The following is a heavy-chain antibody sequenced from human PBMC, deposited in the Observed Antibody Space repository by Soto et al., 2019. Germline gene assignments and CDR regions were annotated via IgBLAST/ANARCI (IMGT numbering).Heavy chain of an antibody. CDR1: GGSINSGGYY. D-gene: IGHD6-13*01. CDR3: ACSGSSWRRFDY. J-gene: IGHJ4*02. Sequence: SETLSLTCTVSGGSINSGGYYWSWIRQHPGKGLEWIGYIYYSGSTYYNPSLESRVTISVDTSKNQFSLKLSSVTAADTAVYYCACSGSSWRRFDYWGQGTLVTV. CDR2: IYYSGST. V-gene: IGHV4-31*03.